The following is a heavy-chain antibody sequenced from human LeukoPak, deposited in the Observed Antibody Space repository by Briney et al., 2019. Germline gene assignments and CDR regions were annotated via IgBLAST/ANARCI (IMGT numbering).Heavy chain of an antibody. Sequence: GGSLRLSCAASGFTSSSYSMNWVRQAPGKGLEWVSSISSSSSYIYYADSVKGRFTISRDNAKNSLYLQMNSLRAEDTAVYYCARDLSRGWYYFDYWGQGTLVTVSS. CDR1: GFTSSSYS. CDR3: ARDLSRGWYYFDY. D-gene: IGHD6-19*01. CDR2: ISSSSSYI. V-gene: IGHV3-21*01. J-gene: IGHJ4*02.